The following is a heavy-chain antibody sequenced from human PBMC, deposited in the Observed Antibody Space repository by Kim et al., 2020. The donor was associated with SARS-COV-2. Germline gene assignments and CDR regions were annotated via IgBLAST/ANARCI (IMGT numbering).Heavy chain of an antibody. CDR1: GFTFTSYS. D-gene: IGHD3-10*01. Sequence: GGSLRLSCAASGFTFTSYSINWVRQAPGKWLEWVSSISSISIYIYYADSVKGRFTNARDNAKNSSYLQMNSLRAEDTAVYYCSISIGGERVHYGMDVWGQGTTGTVSS. J-gene: IGHJ6*02. CDR2: ISSISIYI. V-gene: IGHV3-21*01. CDR3: SISIGGERVHYGMDV.